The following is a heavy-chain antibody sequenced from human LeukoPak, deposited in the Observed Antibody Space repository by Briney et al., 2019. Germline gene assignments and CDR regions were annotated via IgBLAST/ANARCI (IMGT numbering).Heavy chain of an antibody. CDR3: ARDVDTSSHSSQLDP. CDR1: GFTLSTFG. CDR2: IQSDGSKQ. J-gene: IGHJ5*02. D-gene: IGHD5-18*01. Sequence: GGSLRLSRATAGFTLSTFGIHWVRQTPGKGLEWAAAIQSDGSKQYYGDSVKGRFTISRDSSKNTVYLQMNSLRDEDTAVYYCARDVDTSSHSSQLDPWGQGTLVTVSS. V-gene: IGHV3-33*01.